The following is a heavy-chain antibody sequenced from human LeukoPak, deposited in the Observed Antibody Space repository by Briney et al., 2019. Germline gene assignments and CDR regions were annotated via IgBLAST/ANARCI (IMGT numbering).Heavy chain of an antibody. CDR2: IYTSGTT. V-gene: IGHV4-61*02. CDR1: GGAISSGSYY. D-gene: IGHD5-12*01. Sequence: SETLSLTCTVSGGAISSGSYYWSWIRQSAGKGLEWIGRIYTSGTTNYNPSLKSRVTMSVDTSKNQFSLKLSSVTAADTAVYYCAREGIVAIPPGFDYWGQGTLVTVSS. CDR3: AREGIVAIPPGFDY. J-gene: IGHJ4*02.